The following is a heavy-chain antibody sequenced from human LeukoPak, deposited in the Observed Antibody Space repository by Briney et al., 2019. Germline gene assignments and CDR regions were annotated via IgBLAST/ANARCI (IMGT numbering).Heavy chain of an antibody. Sequence: GGSLRLSCAASGFTFSSYEMNWVRQAPGKGLEWVSAISGSGGSTYYADSVKGRFTISRDNSKNTLYLQMNSLRAEDTAVYYCAKDRGHYYDSSGYYNWFDPWGQGTLVTVSS. CDR1: GFTFSSYE. CDR2: ISGSGGST. V-gene: IGHV3-23*01. J-gene: IGHJ5*02. D-gene: IGHD3-22*01. CDR3: AKDRGHYYDSSGYYNWFDP.